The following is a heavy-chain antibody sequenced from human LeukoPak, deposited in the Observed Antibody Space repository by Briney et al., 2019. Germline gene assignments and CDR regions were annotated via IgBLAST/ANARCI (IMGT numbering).Heavy chain of an antibody. V-gene: IGHV3-9*01. CDR2: ISWNSGSI. D-gene: IGHD3-9*01. J-gene: IGHJ3*02. Sequence: GRSLRLSCAASGFTFDDYAMHWVRHAPGKGLEWVSGISWNSGSIGYADSVKGRFTISRDNAKNSLYLQMNSLRAEDTALYYCAKAYYDILTGYHDAFDIWGQGTMVTVSS. CDR1: GFTFDDYA. CDR3: AKAYYDILTGYHDAFDI.